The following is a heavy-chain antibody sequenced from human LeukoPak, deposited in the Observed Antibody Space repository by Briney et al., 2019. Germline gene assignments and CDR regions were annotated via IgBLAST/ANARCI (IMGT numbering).Heavy chain of an antibody. CDR3: TGGYYYYMDV. V-gene: IGHV1-69*05. Sequence: SVKVSCKASGYTFTSYYMHWVRQAPGQGLEWMGGIIPIFGTANYAQKFQGRVTITTDESTSTAYMELSSLRSEDTAVYYCTGGYYYYMDVWGKGTTVTVSS. CDR1: GYTFTSYY. CDR2: IIPIFGTA. J-gene: IGHJ6*03. D-gene: IGHD3-16*01.